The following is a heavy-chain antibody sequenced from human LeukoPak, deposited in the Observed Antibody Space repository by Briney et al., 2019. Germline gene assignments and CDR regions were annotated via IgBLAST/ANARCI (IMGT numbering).Heavy chain of an antibody. CDR1: GGSFSGC. V-gene: IGHV4-34*01. D-gene: IGHD3-16*01. CDR3: VSHIRGGFDP. J-gene: IGHJ5*02. Sequence: SETLSLTCGVYGGSFSGCWSWICQPPGKGLEWIGEIHYSGSTKYNPSLKSRVTISVDTSKKEISLKLTSVTAADTAVYYCVSHIRGGFDPWGQGTLVTVSS. CDR2: IHYSGST.